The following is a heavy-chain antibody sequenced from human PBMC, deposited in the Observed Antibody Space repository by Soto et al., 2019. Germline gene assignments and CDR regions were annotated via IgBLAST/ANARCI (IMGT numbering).Heavy chain of an antibody. CDR2: IIPIFGTA. D-gene: IGHD5-18*01. CDR3: ARDDVDTAMPYGMDV. Sequence: QVQLVQSGAEVKKPGSSVKVSCKASGGTFSSYAISWVRQAPGQGLEWMGGIIPIFGTANYAQKFQGRVTITADESTSTAYMELSSLRSADTALYYCARDDVDTAMPYGMDVWGQGTTVTVSS. J-gene: IGHJ6*02. V-gene: IGHV1-69*12. CDR1: GGTFSSYA.